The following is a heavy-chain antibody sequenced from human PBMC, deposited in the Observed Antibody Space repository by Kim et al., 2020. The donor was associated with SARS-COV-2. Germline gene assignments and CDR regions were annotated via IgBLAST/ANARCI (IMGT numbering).Heavy chain of an antibody. CDR1: GGTFSSYA. V-gene: IGHV1-69*13. J-gene: IGHJ5*02. CDR2: IIPIFGTA. Sequence: SVKVSCKASGGTFSSYAISWVRQAPGQGLEWMGGIIPIFGTANYAQKFQGRVTITADESTSTAYMELSSLRSEDTAVYYCARVEYYDFWSGLNWFDPWGQGTLVTVSS. CDR3: ARVEYYDFWSGLNWFDP. D-gene: IGHD3-3*01.